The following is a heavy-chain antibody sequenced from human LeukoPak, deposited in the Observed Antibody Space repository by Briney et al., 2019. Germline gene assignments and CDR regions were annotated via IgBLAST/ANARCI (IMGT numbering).Heavy chain of an antibody. CDR3: ARPISNYYDSSGYYPDAFDI. CDR2: IYPGDSDT. D-gene: IGHD3-22*01. V-gene: IGHV5-51*01. J-gene: IGHJ3*02. CDR1: GYSFSTYW. Sequence: GESLKISCKGSGYSFSTYWIGWVRQMPGKGLEWMGIIYPGDSDTRYSPSFQGQVTISADKSISTAYLQWSSLKASDTAMYYCARPISNYYDSSGYYPDAFDIWGQGTMVTVSS.